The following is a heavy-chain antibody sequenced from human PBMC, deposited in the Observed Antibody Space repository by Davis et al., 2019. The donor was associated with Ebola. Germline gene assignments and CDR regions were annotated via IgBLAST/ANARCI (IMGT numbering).Heavy chain of an antibody. Sequence: GESLKISCAASGFTFSGSWMSGVRQAPGKGLEWVANIKQDGSETYYVDSVKGRFTISRDNSKNTQYLQMNSLRGEDTAVYYCARETDGMDGWGKGTTVTVAS. CDR1: GFTFSGSW. V-gene: IGHV3-7*01. CDR3: ARETDGMDG. CDR2: IKQDGSET. J-gene: IGHJ6*04.